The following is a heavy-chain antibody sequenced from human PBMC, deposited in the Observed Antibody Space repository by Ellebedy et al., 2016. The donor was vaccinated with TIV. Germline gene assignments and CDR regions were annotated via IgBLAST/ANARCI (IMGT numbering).Heavy chain of an antibody. J-gene: IGHJ4*02. CDR2: IIPIFGTA. V-gene: IGHV1-69*13. CDR1: GGPFSSYA. CDR3: ARGQSGWELRGAFDY. D-gene: IGHD1-26*01. Sequence: ASVKVSXXASGGPFSSYAISWVRQAPGQGLEWMGGIIPIFGTANYAQKFQGRVTITADESTSTAYMELSSLRSEDTAVYYCARGQSGWELRGAFDYWGQGTLVTVSS.